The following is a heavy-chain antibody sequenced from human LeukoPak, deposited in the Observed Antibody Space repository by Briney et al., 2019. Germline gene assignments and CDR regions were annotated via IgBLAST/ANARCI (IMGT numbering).Heavy chain of an antibody. CDR1: GYTFTSYG. Sequence: ASVKVSCKASGYTFTSYGITWMRQAPGQGLEWMGWISTNNGNTNYVQKFQGRVTMTTDTSTSTAYMELRSLTSDDTAVYYCARDSESPDYWGQGTLVTVSS. CDR2: ISTNNGNT. CDR3: ARDSESPDY. J-gene: IGHJ4*02. D-gene: IGHD3-10*01. V-gene: IGHV1-18*01.